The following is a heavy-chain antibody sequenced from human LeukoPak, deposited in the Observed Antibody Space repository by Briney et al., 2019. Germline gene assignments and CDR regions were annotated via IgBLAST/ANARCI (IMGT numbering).Heavy chain of an antibody. CDR3: ARAIGGRLHKLYYFDY. CDR1: GYTFTSYY. D-gene: IGHD1-26*01. CDR2: INPSGGST. Sequence: GASVKVSCKASGYTFTSYYMHWVRQAPGQGLEWMGIINPSGGSTSYAQKFQGRVTMTRDTSTSTVYMELSSLRSEDTAVYYCARAIGGRLHKLYYFDYWGQGTLVTVSS. J-gene: IGHJ4*02. V-gene: IGHV1-46*01.